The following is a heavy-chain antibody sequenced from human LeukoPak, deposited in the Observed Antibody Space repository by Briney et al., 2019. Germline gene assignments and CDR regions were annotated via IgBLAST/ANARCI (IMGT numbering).Heavy chain of an antibody. CDR1: GFXXXSSX. CDR2: ITDAVGST. CDR3: AKEIFSGLLYIDY. J-gene: IGHJ4*02. V-gene: IGHV3-23*01. Sequence: ASGFXXXSSXXXWVRQAPGKGLEWVSAITDAVGSTHYADSVKGRFTISSDNSKNTVYLQMNSLRPEDMAVYYCAKEIFSGLLYIDYWGQGTLVTVSS. D-gene: IGHD5-12*01.